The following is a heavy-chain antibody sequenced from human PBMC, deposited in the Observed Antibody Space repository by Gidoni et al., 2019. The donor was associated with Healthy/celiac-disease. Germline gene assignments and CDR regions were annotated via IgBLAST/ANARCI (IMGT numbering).Heavy chain of an antibody. J-gene: IGHJ4*02. CDR2: MSSSSSYI. CDR1: GFTFSSYS. V-gene: IGHV3-21*01. Sequence: EVQLVASGGGLVKPGGSLRLSCAASGFTFSSYSMNWVRQAPGKGLEWVASMSSSSSYIYYADSVKGRFTISRDNAKNSLYLKMNSLRAEDTAVYYCARTEGYSGYAGYWGQGTLVTVSS. D-gene: IGHD5-12*01. CDR3: ARTEGYSGYAGY.